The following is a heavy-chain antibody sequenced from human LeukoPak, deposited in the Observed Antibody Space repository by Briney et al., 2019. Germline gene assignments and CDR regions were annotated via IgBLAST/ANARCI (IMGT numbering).Heavy chain of an antibody. CDR1: GFTFSNSG. CDR2: ISSSSSTI. J-gene: IGHJ4*02. V-gene: IGHV3-48*02. CDR3: AREDY. Sequence: GGSLRLSCVASGFTFSNSGMHWVRQAPGKGLEWVSYISSSSSTIYYADSVKGRFTISRDNAKNSLYLQMNSLRDEDTAVYYCAREDYWGQGTLVTVSS.